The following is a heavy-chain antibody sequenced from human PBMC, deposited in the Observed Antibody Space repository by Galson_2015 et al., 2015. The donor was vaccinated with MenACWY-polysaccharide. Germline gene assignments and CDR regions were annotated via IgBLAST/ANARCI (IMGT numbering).Heavy chain of an antibody. D-gene: IGHD3-10*01. CDR2: LSASGDKT. J-gene: IGHJ4*02. CDR3: VKSGLGNLGYSMVRGVDY. V-gene: IGHV3-23*01. CDR1: GFTFSSYS. Sequence: LRLSCAASGFTFSSYSMNWVRQDPGKGLEWVSGLSASGDKTYYADSVKGRFTISRDNSKNTLYLRMNSLRAEDTAIYHCVKSGLGNLGYSMVRGVDYWGRGTLATVSS.